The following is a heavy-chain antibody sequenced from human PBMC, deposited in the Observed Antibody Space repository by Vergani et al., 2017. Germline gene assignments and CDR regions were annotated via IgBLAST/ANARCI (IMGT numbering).Heavy chain of an antibody. CDR3: ARGCSSTSCYRVDWYFDL. CDR2: MNPNSGNT. V-gene: IGHV1-8*01. J-gene: IGHJ2*01. CDR1: GYTFTSYD. Sequence: QVQLVQSGAEVKKPGASVKVSCKASGYTFTSYDINWVRQATGQGLEWMGWMNPNSGNTGYAQKFQGRVTMTRNTSISTAYMELSSLRAEDTAVYYCARGCSSTSCYRVDWYFDLWGRGTLVTVSS. D-gene: IGHD2-2*02.